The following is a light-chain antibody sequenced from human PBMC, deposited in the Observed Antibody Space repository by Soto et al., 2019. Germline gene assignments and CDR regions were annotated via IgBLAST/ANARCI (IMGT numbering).Light chain of an antibody. CDR1: SSDVGGYNY. CDR2: DVS. V-gene: IGLV2-14*03. CDR3: SSDTAITTTRV. Sequence: QSALTQPASVAGSPGKSITISCTGTSSDVGGYNYVSWYQQHPGKAPQLMIYDVSSRPSGVSHRFSGSKSGTTASLTISGLQAEDEAYYFCSSDTAITTTRVFGGGTRRTFL. J-gene: IGLJ2*01.